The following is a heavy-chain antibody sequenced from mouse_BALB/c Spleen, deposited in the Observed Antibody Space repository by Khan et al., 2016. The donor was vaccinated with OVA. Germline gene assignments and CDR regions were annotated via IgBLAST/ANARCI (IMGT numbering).Heavy chain of an antibody. V-gene: IGHV2-6-1*01. CDR3: ARQPYYHYCIMDY. J-gene: IGHJ4*01. Sequence: VQLQESGPSLVAPSQSLSITCTISGFSLTNYGIHWVRQPPGKGLEWLVVIWSDGSTTYNSDLKSRLSISTDNSKSQVILKMNSLQTDDTAMYYGARQPYYHYCIMDYWGQGTSVTVSS. D-gene: IGHD2-10*01. CDR1: GFSLTNYG. CDR2: IWSDGST.